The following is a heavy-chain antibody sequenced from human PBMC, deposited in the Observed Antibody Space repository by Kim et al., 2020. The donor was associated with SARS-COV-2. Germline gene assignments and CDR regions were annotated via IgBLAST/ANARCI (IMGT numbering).Heavy chain of an antibody. D-gene: IGHD2-15*01. J-gene: IGHJ5*02. V-gene: IGHV4-31*02. CDR3: ARVVVGATGWFDP. Sequence: YNNPSLKRRATVSVDTAKNQYDRELSAVTAADTAVYYCARVVVGATGWFDPWGQGTLVTVSS.